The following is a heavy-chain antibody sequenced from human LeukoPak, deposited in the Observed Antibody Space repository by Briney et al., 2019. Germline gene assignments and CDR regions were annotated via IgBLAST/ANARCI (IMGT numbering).Heavy chain of an antibody. V-gene: IGHV4-39*01. Sequence: SETLSLTCTVTGGSIIDNSFYWGWIRQPPGKGLEWIGRIFHSGTTNYNPSPERRVTIAVDTSKNRFSLRLTSVTAADTALYCCARLTDSWGQGTLVTVSS. CDR1: GGSIIDNSFY. J-gene: IGHJ4*02. CDR3: ARLTDS. CDR2: IFHSGTT.